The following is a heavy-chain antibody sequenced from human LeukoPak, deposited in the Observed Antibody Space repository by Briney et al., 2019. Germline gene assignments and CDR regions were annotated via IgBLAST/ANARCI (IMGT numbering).Heavy chain of an antibody. V-gene: IGHV6-1*01. CDR1: GDLVSSNSAA. J-gene: IGHJ6*03. CDR3: AREDSYYMDV. CDR2: TYYRSKWYN. Sequence: SQTLSLTCAISGDLVSSNSAAWNWIRQSPSRGLGWLGRTYYRSKWYNDYAVSVKSRITVNADTAKNQFSLKLSSVTAADTAVYYCAREDSYYMDVWGKGATVTVSS.